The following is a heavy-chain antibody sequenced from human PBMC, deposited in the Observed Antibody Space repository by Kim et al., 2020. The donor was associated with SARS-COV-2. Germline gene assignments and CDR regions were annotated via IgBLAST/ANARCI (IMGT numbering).Heavy chain of an antibody. Sequence: NYAQKCQGRVTITADESTSTAYMELSSLRSEDTAVYYCARICGDCYPNFDYWGQGTLVTVSS. J-gene: IGHJ4*02. D-gene: IGHD2-21*02. V-gene: IGHV1-69*01. CDR3: ARICGDCYPNFDY.